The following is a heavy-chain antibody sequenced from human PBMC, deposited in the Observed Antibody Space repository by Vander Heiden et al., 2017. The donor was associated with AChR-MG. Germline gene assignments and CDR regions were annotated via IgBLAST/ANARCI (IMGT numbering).Heavy chain of an antibody. Sequence: EVQLVETGGGLIQPGGSLRLPCAASGFPVGSNYMGWVRQAPGKGLEWVSVIYSGGSTYYADSVKGRFTISRDNSKNTLYLQMNSLRAEDTAVYYCARDPLDDYGDHGGGYWGQGTLVTVSS. CDR1: GFPVGSNY. D-gene: IGHD4-17*01. V-gene: IGHV3-53*02. CDR2: IYSGGST. J-gene: IGHJ4*02. CDR3: ARDPLDDYGDHGGGY.